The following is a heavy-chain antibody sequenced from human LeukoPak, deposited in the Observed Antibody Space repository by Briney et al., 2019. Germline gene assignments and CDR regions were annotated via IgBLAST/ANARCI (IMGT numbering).Heavy chain of an antibody. V-gene: IGHV4-59*01. CDR1: GGSISSSY. Sequence: SETLSLTCTVSGGSISSSYWSWIRQPPGKGLEWIGYIFYSGSTNYNPSLKSRVTISVDTSKNQFSLKLSSVTAADTAVYYCARDLGYFDYWGQGTLVTVSS. CDR3: ARDLGYFDY. D-gene: IGHD7-27*01. J-gene: IGHJ4*02. CDR2: IFYSGST.